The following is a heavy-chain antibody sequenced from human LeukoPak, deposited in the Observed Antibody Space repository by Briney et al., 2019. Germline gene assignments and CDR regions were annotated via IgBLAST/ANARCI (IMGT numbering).Heavy chain of an antibody. J-gene: IGHJ4*02. CDR2: IKQDGSEK. D-gene: IGHD3-22*01. CDR1: GFTFSSYW. CDR3: ARDEGYYYDSSGYYLFDY. Sequence: GGSLRLSCAASGFTFSSYWMSWVRQAPGKGLEGVANIKQDGSEKYYVDSVKGRFTISRDNAKNSLYLQMNSLRAEDTAVYYCARDEGYYYDSSGYYLFDYWGQGTLVTVSS. V-gene: IGHV3-7*01.